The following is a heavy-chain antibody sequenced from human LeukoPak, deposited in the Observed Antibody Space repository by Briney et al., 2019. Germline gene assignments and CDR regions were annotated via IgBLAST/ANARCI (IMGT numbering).Heavy chain of an antibody. CDR1: GFTFSSYG. CDR3: ARKGAMASCDY. J-gene: IGHJ4*02. Sequence: LPGGSLRLSCAASGFTFSSYGMHWVRQAPGKGLEWVAVIWYDGSNKYYADSVKGRFTISRDNSKNTLYLQMNSLRAEDTAVYYCARKGAMASCDYWGQGTLVTVSS. V-gene: IGHV3-33*01. D-gene: IGHD5-18*01. CDR2: IWYDGSNK.